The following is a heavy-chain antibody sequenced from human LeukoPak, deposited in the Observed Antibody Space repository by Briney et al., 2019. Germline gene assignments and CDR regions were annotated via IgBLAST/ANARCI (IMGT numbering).Heavy chain of an antibody. D-gene: IGHD3-22*01. CDR3: VRLSSGYYGLIDH. CDR1: GFTFSNAW. Sequence: PGGSLRLSCAASGFTFSNAWMSWVRQAPGKGLVWVSRIDSDGSKTDYADSVKGRFTFSRDNARNTLYLQMNSLRAEDTAVYYCVRLSSGYYGLIDHWGQGTLVTVSS. CDR2: IDSDGSKT. J-gene: IGHJ4*02. V-gene: IGHV3-74*01.